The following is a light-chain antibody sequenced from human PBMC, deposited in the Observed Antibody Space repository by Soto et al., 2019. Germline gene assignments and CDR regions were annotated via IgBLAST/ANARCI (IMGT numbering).Light chain of an antibody. CDR3: QQYGSSPLT. Sequence: DIVLTQSPSTLSLSPGERATLSCRASQSVSSSYLAWYQQKPGPAPRPLIDGASSMAIGIPDRFSGSGSGTDFTLTISRLEPEDFAVYYCQQYGSSPLTFGQGTKVDIK. J-gene: IGKJ1*01. CDR2: GAS. V-gene: IGKV3-20*01. CDR1: QSVSSSY.